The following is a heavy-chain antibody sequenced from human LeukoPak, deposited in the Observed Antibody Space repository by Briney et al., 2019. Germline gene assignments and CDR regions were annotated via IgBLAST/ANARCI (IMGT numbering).Heavy chain of an antibody. CDR2: IHNDGST. Sequence: GWSLRLSCAASGFIVSSNYMTWVRQAPGEGLEWVSVIHNDGSTYYTDSEKGGFTISRDNSKNTLYLQMNSLRVEDTAVYYCAALARDYWGQGTLVTVSS. CDR1: GFIVSSNY. J-gene: IGHJ4*02. D-gene: IGHD3-3*02. V-gene: IGHV3-53*01. CDR3: AALARDY.